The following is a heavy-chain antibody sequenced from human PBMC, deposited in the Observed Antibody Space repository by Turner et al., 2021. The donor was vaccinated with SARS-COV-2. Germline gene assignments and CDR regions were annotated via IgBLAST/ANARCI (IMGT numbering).Heavy chain of an antibody. Sequence: PPVGAGGGLVQPWGFLRLSCTASGFTFSNWMHWVRQAPGKGLEWVANIKQDGSEKYFVDSVKGRFTISRDNAKNSLYLQMNSLRAEDTAVYYCARDPNSGASLWGQGILVTVSS. V-gene: IGHV3-7*04. CDR1: GFTFSNW. CDR3: ARDPNSGASL. CDR2: IKQDGSEK. D-gene: IGHD2-15*01. J-gene: IGHJ4*02.